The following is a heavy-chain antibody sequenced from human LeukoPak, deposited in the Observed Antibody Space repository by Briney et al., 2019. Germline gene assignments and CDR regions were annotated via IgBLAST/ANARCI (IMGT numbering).Heavy chain of an antibody. CDR2: IYPGDSDT. Sequence: GESLKISCKGSGYSFTSYWIGWVRQMPGKGLEWMGIIYPGDSDTRYSPSFQGQVTISADKSISTAYLQWSSLKASDTAMYYCARHSDYDNSGHVLTDYWGQGTLVTVPS. V-gene: IGHV5-51*01. D-gene: IGHD3-22*01. CDR1: GYSFTSYW. J-gene: IGHJ4*02. CDR3: ARHSDYDNSGHVLTDY.